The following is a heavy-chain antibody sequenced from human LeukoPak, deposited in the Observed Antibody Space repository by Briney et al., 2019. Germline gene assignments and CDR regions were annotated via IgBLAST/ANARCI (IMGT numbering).Heavy chain of an antibody. D-gene: IGHD2-15*01. Sequence: GGSLRLSCAASGFTFDDYAMHWVRQAPGKWLEWVSAIGGRDSNTYYADSVKGRFTISRDNSKNTLYLQMNSLRAEDTAVYYCARVRGTLGAFDIWGQGTVVTVSS. CDR1: GFTFDDYA. J-gene: IGHJ3*02. CDR3: ARVRGTLGAFDI. CDR2: IGGRDSNT. V-gene: IGHV3-23*01.